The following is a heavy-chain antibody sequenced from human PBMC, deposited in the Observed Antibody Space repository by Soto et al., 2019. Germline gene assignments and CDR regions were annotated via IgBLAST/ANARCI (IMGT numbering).Heavy chain of an antibody. D-gene: IGHD2-15*01. V-gene: IGHV1-69*02. CDR2: IIHILGIA. CDR1: GGTFSSYT. J-gene: IGHJ4*02. CDR3: VRGGYCRGGSRFKNDY. Sequence: QVQLVQSGAEVKKPGSSVKVSCKASGGTFSSYTISWVRQAPGQGLEWMGRIIHILGIANYAQKFQGRVRITEDKYTSTDYMAVSSLRSEDTAVYYCVRGGYCRGGSRFKNDYWGQGTLVTVSS.